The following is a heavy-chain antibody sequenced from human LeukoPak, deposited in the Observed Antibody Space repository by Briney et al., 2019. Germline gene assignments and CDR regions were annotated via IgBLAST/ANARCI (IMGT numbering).Heavy chain of an antibody. CDR2: IHTSGST. V-gene: IGHV4-4*09. CDR1: GGSISSYY. CDR3: ARRRTLGVSGGCCSFDP. J-gene: IGHJ5*02. D-gene: IGHD3-16*01. Sequence: SETLSLTCTVSGGSISSYYWSWIRQPPGKGLEWIGYIHTSGSTNYNPSLKSRVTISVDTSKNQFSLKLSSVTAADTAVYYCARRRTLGVSGGCCSFDPWGQGTLVTVSS.